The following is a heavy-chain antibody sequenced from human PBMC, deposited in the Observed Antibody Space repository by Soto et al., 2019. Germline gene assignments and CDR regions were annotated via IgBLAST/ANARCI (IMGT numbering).Heavy chain of an antibody. J-gene: IGHJ6*02. D-gene: IGHD4-17*01. CDR1: GFTFSNAW. V-gene: IGHV3-15*07. CDR3: TSNRPPLDYQGRDYYYCMDV. CDR2: IKSKTDGGTT. Sequence: EVQLVESGGGLVKPGGSLRLSCAASGFTFSNAWMNWVRQAPGKGLEWVGRIKSKTDGGTTDYAAPVKGRFTISRGDSKNTLYQQMNSLKTEDTAVYYCTSNRPPLDYQGRDYYYCMDVWGQVTTVTVSS.